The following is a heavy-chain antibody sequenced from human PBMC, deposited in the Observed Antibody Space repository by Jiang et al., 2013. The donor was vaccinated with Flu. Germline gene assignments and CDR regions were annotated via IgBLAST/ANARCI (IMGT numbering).Heavy chain of an antibody. CDR3: ARVAIGYGSGSLEY. Sequence: RVTISVDKSKNQFSLKLSSVTAADTAVYYCARVAIGYGSGSLEYWGQGTLVTVSS. D-gene: IGHD3-10*01. J-gene: IGHJ4*02. V-gene: IGHV4-4*02.